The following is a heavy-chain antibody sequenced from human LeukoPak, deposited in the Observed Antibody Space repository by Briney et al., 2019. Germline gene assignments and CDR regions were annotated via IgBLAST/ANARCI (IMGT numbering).Heavy chain of an antibody. V-gene: IGHV4-59*01. D-gene: IGHD3-22*01. CDR1: GGSIRTYY. CDR2: HYYRGTT. J-gene: IGHJ1*01. CDR3: ARSLGTYYYDISGFVYFQH. Sequence: PETLSLTCTVPGGSIRTYYWSWIRQPPGKWPEWIGHHYYRGTTNYIPCLKSRVTISVDTSKNQFSLNLGSVTAADTALYYCARSLGTYYYDISGFVYFQHWGQGTLVTVSS.